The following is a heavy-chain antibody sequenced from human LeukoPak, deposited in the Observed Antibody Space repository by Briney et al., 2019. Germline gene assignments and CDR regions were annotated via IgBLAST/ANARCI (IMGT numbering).Heavy chain of an antibody. V-gene: IGHV1-46*01. CDR1: GYTFTGYW. D-gene: IGHD4-17*01. CDR3: ARTDYADAFDI. Sequence: GASVKLSCKAFGYTFTGYWMHWVRQAPGQGPEWMGVISPSGGSTIYAQKLQGRVTMTTDTSTSTAYMELRSLRSDDTAVYYCARTDYADAFDIWGQGTMVTVSS. J-gene: IGHJ3*02. CDR2: ISPSGGST.